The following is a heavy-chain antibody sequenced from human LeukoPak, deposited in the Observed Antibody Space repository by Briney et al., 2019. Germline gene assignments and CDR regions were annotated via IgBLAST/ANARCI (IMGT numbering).Heavy chain of an antibody. J-gene: IGHJ3*02. CDR3: ARERIGYYDSGGYAFDI. D-gene: IGHD3-22*01. V-gene: IGHV1-2*06. Sequence: ASVKVSCKASGYTFTGYYMHWVRQAPGQGLEWMGRINPNSGGTNYAQKFQGRVTMTRDTSISTAYMELSRLRSDDTAVYYCARERIGYYDSGGYAFDIWGQGTMVTVSS. CDR1: GYTFTGYY. CDR2: INPNSGGT.